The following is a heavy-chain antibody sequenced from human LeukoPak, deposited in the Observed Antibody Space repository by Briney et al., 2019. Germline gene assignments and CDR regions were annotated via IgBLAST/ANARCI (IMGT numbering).Heavy chain of an antibody. CDR2: ISGSGGSK. V-gene: IGHV3-23*01. Sequence: GGSLRLSCAASGFTFSTYGMSWVRQAPGKGLEWVSGISGSGGSKYYADSVKGRFTISRDNSKNTLYLQMNSLRAEDTAVYYCAKDTGHLRWGQGTLVTVSS. CDR1: GFTFSTYG. J-gene: IGHJ4*02. CDR3: AKDTGHLR.